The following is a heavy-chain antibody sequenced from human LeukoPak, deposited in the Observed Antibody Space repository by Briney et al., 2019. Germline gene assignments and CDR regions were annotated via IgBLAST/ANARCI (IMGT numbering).Heavy chain of an antibody. Sequence: SETLSLTCSVSDGSINSYYWNWIRRPPGKGLEWIGYIYYSGNTNYSPSLKSRVTMSVDTSKNLFSLKVSSVTAADTAVYYCARGRSNYYGMDAWGQGTTVTVSS. J-gene: IGHJ6*02. CDR2: IYYSGNT. D-gene: IGHD1-26*01. CDR1: DGSINSYY. V-gene: IGHV4-59*01. CDR3: ARGRSNYYGMDA.